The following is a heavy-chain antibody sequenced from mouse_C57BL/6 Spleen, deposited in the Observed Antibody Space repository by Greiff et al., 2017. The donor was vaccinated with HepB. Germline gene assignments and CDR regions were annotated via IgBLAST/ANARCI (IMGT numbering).Heavy chain of an antibody. Sequence: QVQLQQPGAELVKPGASVKLSCKASGYTFTSYWMHWVKQRPGQGLEWIGMIHPNSGSTNYNEKLKSKATLTVDKSSSTAYMQLSSLTSEDSAVYYCAREAYYSNRDAMDYWGQGTSVTVSS. CDR1: GYTFTSYW. D-gene: IGHD2-5*01. CDR3: AREAYYSNRDAMDY. V-gene: IGHV1-64*01. J-gene: IGHJ4*01. CDR2: IHPNSGST.